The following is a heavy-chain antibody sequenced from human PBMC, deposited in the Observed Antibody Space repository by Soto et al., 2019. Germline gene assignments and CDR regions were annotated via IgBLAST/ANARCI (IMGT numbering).Heavy chain of an antibody. V-gene: IGHV4-34*01. CDR2: INHSGST. J-gene: IGHJ4*02. CDR1: GGSFRGYY. CDR3: AREVYDSSGYYGDY. D-gene: IGHD3-22*01. Sequence: SETLSLTCAVYGGSFRGYYWSWIRQPPGKGLEWIGEINHSGSTNYNPSLKSRVTISVDTSKNQFSLKLSSVTAADTAVYYCAREVYDSSGYYGDYWGQGTLVTVSS.